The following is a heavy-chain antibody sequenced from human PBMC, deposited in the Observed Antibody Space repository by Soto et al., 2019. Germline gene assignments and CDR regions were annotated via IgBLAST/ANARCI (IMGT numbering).Heavy chain of an antibody. J-gene: IGHJ6*02. D-gene: IGHD2-2*02. CDR2: TYYRSKWYY. V-gene: IGHV6-1*01. CDR3: AREYTAWPLAYGLDV. Sequence: SQTLSLTCAITGDSVSSNSAGWSWVRQSPSRGLEWLGRTYYRSKWYYEYAVSVRGRITINPDTSKNQYSLQLNSVTPEDTAVYYCAREYTAWPLAYGLDVWGQGTTVTVSS. CDR1: GDSVSSNSAG.